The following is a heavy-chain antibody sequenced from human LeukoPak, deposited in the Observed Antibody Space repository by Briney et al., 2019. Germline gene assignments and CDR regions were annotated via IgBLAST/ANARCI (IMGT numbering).Heavy chain of an antibody. CDR2: ISSSSTTI. CDR1: GFTFSSYN. V-gene: IGHV3-48*01. CDR3: ARVDSNSYYYYYYMDV. J-gene: IGHJ6*03. Sequence: GGSLRLSCAASGFTFSSYNMNWVRQAPGKGPEWVSYISSSSTTIYYADSVKGRFTISRDNAKNSLYLQMNSLRAEDTAVYYCARVDSNSYYYYYYMDVWGKGTTVTVSS. D-gene: IGHD2/OR15-2a*01.